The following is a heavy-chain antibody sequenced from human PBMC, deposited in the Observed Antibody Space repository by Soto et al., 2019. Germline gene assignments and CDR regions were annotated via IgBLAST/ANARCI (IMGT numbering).Heavy chain of an antibody. V-gene: IGHV3-74*01. CDR3: ARGGGTYGSYYYAMDV. Sequence: EVQLAESGGGLVQRGGSLRLSCEASGFTFSTYWMHWVRQAPGKGLVWVSRINSDGSSTNYADSVKGRFTISRDNAKNTLYLQMNSPRAENTAVYYWARGGGTYGSYYYAMDVWGQGTTVTVSS. CDR2: INSDGSST. J-gene: IGHJ6*02. D-gene: IGHD3-10*01. CDR1: GFTFSTYW.